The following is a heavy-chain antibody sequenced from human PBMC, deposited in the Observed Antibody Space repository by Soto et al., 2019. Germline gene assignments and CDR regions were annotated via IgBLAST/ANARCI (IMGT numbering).Heavy chain of an antibody. CDR3: ATGRMDIVVVPAARPFDY. D-gene: IGHD2-2*03. Sequence: GASVKVSCKVSGYTLTELSMHWVRQAPGKGLERMGGFDPEDGETIYAQKFQGRVTMTEDTSTDTAYMELSSLRSEDTAVYYCATGRMDIVVVPAARPFDYWGQGTLVTVSS. J-gene: IGHJ4*02. CDR2: FDPEDGET. V-gene: IGHV1-24*01. CDR1: GYTLTELS.